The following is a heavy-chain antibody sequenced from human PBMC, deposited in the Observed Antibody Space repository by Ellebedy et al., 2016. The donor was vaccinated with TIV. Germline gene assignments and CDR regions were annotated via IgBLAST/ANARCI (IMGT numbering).Heavy chain of an antibody. D-gene: IGHD2-15*01. CDR1: GYTFIGYY. CDR2: MHPNSGNT. V-gene: IGHV1-8*02. Sequence: AASVKVSCKASGYTFIGYYMHWVRQATGQGLEWMGWMHPNSGNTAYAQTFQGRVTMTWDAYISTAYMELSSLRSEDTAVYYCARVFCSGGACYLDAFDIWGQGTMVTVSS. CDR3: ARVFCSGGACYLDAFDI. J-gene: IGHJ3*02.